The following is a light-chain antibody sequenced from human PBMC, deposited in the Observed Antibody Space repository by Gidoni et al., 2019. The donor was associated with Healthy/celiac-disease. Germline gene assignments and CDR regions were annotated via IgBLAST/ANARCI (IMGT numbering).Light chain of an antibody. J-gene: IGKJ4*01. V-gene: IGKV4-1*01. CDR3: QQDYSTPLT. CDR2: WAS. CDR1: SSNKKHY. Sequence: DIVMTQSPDSLAASLGERAPINSSNKKHYLAWYQQKPGQPPKLLIYWASTRESGVPGRFSGSGSGADFTLTISSLQAEDVAVYYCQQDYSTPLTFGGGTRVEIK.